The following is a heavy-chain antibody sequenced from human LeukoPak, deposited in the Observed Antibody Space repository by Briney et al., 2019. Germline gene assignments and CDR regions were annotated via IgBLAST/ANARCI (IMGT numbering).Heavy chain of an antibody. CDR1: GGSFSGYY. J-gene: IGHJ6*03. D-gene: IGHD6-6*01. Sequence: SETLSLTCAVYGGSFSGYYWSWIRQPPGKGLEWIGEINHSGSTNYNPSLKSRVTISVDTSKNQFSLKLSSVTAADTAVYYCARGKSIAARPPGYYYYYYMDVWGKGTTVTVSS. CDR3: ARGKSIAARPPGYYYYYYMDV. CDR2: INHSGST. V-gene: IGHV4-34*01.